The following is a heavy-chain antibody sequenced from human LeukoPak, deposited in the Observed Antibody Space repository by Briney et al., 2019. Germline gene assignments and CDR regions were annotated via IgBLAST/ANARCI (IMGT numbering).Heavy chain of an antibody. J-gene: IGHJ4*02. Sequence: SETLSLTCTVSGGSLSSSSYYWGWIRQPPGKGLEWIGSIYYSGSTYYNPSLKSRVTISVDTSKNQFSLKLSSVTAADSAVYYCALRAEYLDYWGQGTLVTVSS. CDR1: GGSLSSSSYY. CDR2: IYYSGST. V-gene: IGHV4-39*07. CDR3: ALRAEYLDY.